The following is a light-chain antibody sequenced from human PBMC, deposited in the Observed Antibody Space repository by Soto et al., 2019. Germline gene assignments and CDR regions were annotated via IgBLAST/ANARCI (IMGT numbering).Light chain of an antibody. CDR2: GAS. CDR1: QSVSSK. J-gene: IGKJ2*01. Sequence: IVMTQSPATLSVSPGERATLSCRASQSVSSKLAWYQQKPGQAPRLLIYGASTRATGIPARFSGSGSGTEFTLIISSLQAEDFAVYYCQQYDNWPPYTFGQGTKLEIK. CDR3: QQYDNWPPYT. V-gene: IGKV3-15*01.